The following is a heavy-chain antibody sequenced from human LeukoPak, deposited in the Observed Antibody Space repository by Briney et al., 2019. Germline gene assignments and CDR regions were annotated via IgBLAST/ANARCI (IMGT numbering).Heavy chain of an antibody. J-gene: IGHJ4*02. CDR3: ARGHRGYDYGTFDY. Sequence: GESLKISCKGSGYSFTIYWIGWVRLMPGKGLEWMGVIYPGDSDTRYSPSFQGQVTISADKSINTAYLQWSSLRASDTAMYYCARGHRGYDYGTFDYWGQGTLVTVSS. D-gene: IGHD5-18*01. V-gene: IGHV5-51*01. CDR2: IYPGDSDT. CDR1: GYSFTIYW.